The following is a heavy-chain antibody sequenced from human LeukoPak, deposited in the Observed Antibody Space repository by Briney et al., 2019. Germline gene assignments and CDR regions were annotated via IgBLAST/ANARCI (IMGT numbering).Heavy chain of an antibody. CDR2: ISAYNGNT. Sequence: ASVKVSCKASGYTFTDYYIHWVRQAPEQGLEWMGWISAYNGNTNYAQKLQGRVTMTTDTSTSTAYMELRSLRSDDTAVYYCARDGYYDYVWGSYRHDAFDIWGQGTMVTVSS. J-gene: IGHJ3*02. D-gene: IGHD3-16*02. CDR3: ARDGYYDYVWGSYRHDAFDI. V-gene: IGHV1-18*04. CDR1: GYTFTDYY.